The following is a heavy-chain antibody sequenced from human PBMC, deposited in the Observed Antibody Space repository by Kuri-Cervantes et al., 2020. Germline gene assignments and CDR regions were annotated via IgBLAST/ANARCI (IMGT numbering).Heavy chain of an antibody. D-gene: IGHD2-2*01. CDR1: GFIFSSYA. CDR3: ARGPRVVVVPAADSWFDP. CDR2: VSGSGSAT. J-gene: IGHJ5*02. Sequence: GESLKISCAASGFIFSSYAMSWVRQAPGKGLEWVSTVSGSGSATYYADSVKGRFTISRDNAKNSLYLQMNSLRAEDTAVYYCARGPRVVVVPAADSWFDPWGQGTLVTVSS. V-gene: IGHV3-23*01.